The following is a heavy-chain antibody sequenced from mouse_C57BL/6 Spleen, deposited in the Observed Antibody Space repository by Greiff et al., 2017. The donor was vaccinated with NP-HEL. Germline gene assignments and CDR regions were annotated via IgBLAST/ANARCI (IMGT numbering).Heavy chain of an antibody. CDR3: ARRDYYDTSYFDV. CDR2: IYPGSGST. CDR1: GYTFTSYW. V-gene: IGHV1-55*01. J-gene: IGHJ1*03. Sequence: QVQLQQSGAELVKPGASVKMSCKASGYTFTSYWITWVKQRPGQGLEWIGDIYPGSGSTNYNEKFKSKATLTVDTSSSTAYMQLSSLTSEDSAVYYCARRDYYDTSYFDVWGTGTTVTVSS. D-gene: IGHD2-4*01.